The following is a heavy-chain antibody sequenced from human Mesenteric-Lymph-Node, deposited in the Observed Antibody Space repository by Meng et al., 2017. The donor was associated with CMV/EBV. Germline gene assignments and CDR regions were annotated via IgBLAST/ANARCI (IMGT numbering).Heavy chain of an antibody. CDR3: ARVRGSDYDRYFVDY. V-gene: IGHV3-30*02. Sequence: GESLKISCAASGFTFSTYGIHWVRQAPGKGLEWVAFIGYDGKNKYYSDSVKGRFTISRDNSKNTLYVQMNSLRPEDTAVYYCARVRGSDYDRYFVDYWGQGTLVTVSS. D-gene: IGHD5-12*01. J-gene: IGHJ4*02. CDR2: IGYDGKNK. CDR1: GFTFSTYG.